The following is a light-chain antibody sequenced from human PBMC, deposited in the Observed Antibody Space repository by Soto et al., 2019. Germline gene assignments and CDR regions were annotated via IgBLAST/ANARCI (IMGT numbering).Light chain of an antibody. V-gene: IGLV2-14*01. Sequence: QSALTQLASVSGSRGHSLTISCNRTSSEVGAYDYVFWYQQQPGKAPRLMICDVSNRPSGVSNRFSGSKSGNTASLTISGLQAEDEADYYCSSYSSSSTLYVFGTGTKVTVL. CDR3: SSYSSSSTLYV. CDR2: DVS. J-gene: IGLJ1*01. CDR1: SSEVGAYDY.